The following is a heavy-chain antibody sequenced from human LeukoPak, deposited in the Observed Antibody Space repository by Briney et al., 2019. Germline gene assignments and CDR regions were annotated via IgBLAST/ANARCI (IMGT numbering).Heavy chain of an antibody. D-gene: IGHD6-19*01. V-gene: IGHV4-59*08. CDR3: ARQIGIAVADAFDI. J-gene: IGHJ3*02. CDR1: GGSTSSYY. Sequence: SETLSLTCTVSGGSTSSYYWSWIRQPPGKGLEWIGYIYYSGSTNYNPSLKSRVTISVDTSKNQFSLKLSTVTAADTAVYYCARQIGIAVADAFDIWGQGTMVTVSS. CDR2: IYYSGST.